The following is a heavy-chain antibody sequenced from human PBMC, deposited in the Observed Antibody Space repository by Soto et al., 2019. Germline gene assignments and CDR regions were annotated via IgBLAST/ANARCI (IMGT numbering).Heavy chain of an antibody. CDR3: ARAAQHATPLDS. V-gene: IGHV1-3*01. J-gene: IGHJ4*02. D-gene: IGHD2-2*01. CDR2: INAGNGNT. CDR1: GYTFTDYA. Sequence: QVQLVQSGAEVKKPGASVKVSCKASGYTFTDYAIHWVRQAPGQRLEWMAWINAGNGNTKYSQKFQGRVTITRDTPESTPYIDLTSLRSEDTAVYYCARAAQHATPLDSWGQGTLVTVSS.